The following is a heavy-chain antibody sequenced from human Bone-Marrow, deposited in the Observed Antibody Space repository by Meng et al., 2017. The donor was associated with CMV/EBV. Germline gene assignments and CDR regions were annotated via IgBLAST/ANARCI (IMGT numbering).Heavy chain of an antibody. Sequence: GGSLRLSCAASGFTFSSYAMSWVRQAPGKGLEWISYISNGGSVVYYADSMKGRFSISRDNSKQSLYLQMNSLRADDTALYFCARGLPPIGSFDYWGQGNLVTVSS. D-gene: IGHD1-26*01. CDR2: ISNGGSVV. CDR3: ARGLPPIGSFDY. J-gene: IGHJ4*02. V-gene: IGHV3-48*04. CDR1: GFTFSSYA.